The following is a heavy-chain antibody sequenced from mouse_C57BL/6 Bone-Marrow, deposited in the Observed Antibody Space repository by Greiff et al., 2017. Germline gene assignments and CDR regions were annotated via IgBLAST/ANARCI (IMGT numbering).Heavy chain of an antibody. D-gene: IGHD1-1*01. CDR3: TGDYYGSSPYV. CDR2: IDPETGGT. Sequence: SGAELVRPGASVTLSCKASGYTFTDYEMHWVKQTPVHGLEWIGAIDPETGGTAYNQKFKGKAILTADKSSSTAYMELRSLTSEDSAVYYCTGDYYGSSPYVWGTGTTVTVSA. CDR1: GYTFTDYE. V-gene: IGHV1-15*01. J-gene: IGHJ1*03.